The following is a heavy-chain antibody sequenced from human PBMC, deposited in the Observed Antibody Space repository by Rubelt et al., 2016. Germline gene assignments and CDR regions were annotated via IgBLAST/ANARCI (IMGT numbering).Heavy chain of an antibody. D-gene: IGHD3-22*01. CDR3: VKADSSGFYLYQYYGLDV. V-gene: IGHV3-30*02. Sequence: AQLLESGGGLVQPGESVRLSCAASGFTFSSYGMHWVRQAPGKGLEWGAFIRYDGSNKYYADSVKGRFTISRTNSKNTLYLQMNSLRAEDTAVYHCVKADSSGFYLYQYYGLDVWGQGTTVTVSS. J-gene: IGHJ6*02. CDR1: GFTFSSYG. CDR2: IRYDGSNK.